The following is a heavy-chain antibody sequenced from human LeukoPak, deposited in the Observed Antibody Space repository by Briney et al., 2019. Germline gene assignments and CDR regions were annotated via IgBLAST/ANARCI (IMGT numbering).Heavy chain of an antibody. CDR2: IYYGGST. J-gene: IGHJ5*02. Sequence: SETLSLTCAVPGASISSASDYWGWIRHPPGKGLEWLGSIYYGGSTYDNPSLRSRVTISVDTSKNQFSLKLTSVTAADTAVYYCARIGGGSWRNPGYWFDPWGQGNLVTVSS. CDR1: GASISSASDY. CDR3: ARIGGGSWRNPGYWFDP. V-gene: IGHV4-39*01. D-gene: IGHD2-15*01.